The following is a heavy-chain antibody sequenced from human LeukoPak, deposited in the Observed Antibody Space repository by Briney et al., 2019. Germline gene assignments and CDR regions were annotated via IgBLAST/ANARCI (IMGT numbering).Heavy chain of an antibody. CDR3: ARDSGYGGFSWFDP. D-gene: IGHD4-23*01. J-gene: IGHJ5*02. V-gene: IGHV4-31*03. Sequence: SQTLSLTCTVSGGSISSGGYYWSWIRQHPGKGLEWIGNIYYSGSTYYNPSLKSRVTISVDTSKNQFSLKLSSVTAADTAVYYCARDSGYGGFSWFDPWGQGTLVTVSS. CDR1: GGSISSGGYY. CDR2: IYYSGST.